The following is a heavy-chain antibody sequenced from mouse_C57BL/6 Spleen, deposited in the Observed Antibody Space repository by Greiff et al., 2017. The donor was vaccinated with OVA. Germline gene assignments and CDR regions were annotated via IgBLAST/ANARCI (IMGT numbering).Heavy chain of an antibody. Sequence: VQLQQSGPELVKPGASVKISCKASGYAFSSSWMNWVKQRPGKGLEWIGRIYPGDGDTNYNGKFKGKATLTADKSSSTAYMQLSSLTSEDSAVYFCASGRDAMDYWGQGTSVTVSS. D-gene: IGHD3-3*01. CDR2: IYPGDGDT. V-gene: IGHV1-82*01. CDR3: ASGRDAMDY. J-gene: IGHJ4*01. CDR1: GYAFSSSW.